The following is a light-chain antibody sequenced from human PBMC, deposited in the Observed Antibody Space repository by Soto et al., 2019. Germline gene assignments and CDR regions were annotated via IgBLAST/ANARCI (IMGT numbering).Light chain of an antibody. CDR2: DNS. Sequence: QSVLTQPPSVSAAPGQKVTISCSGSSSNIGNNYVSWYQHLPGTAPKLLISDNSERPSGIPDRFSGSKSGTSATLGITGLQTGDEADYYCGTWDSSLSAVVFGGGTKLTV. J-gene: IGLJ2*01. V-gene: IGLV1-51*01. CDR1: SSNIGNNY. CDR3: GTWDSSLSAVV.